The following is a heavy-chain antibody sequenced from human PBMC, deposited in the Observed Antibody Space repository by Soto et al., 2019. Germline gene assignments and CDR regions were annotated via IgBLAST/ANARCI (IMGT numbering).Heavy chain of an antibody. CDR2: ISAYNGNT. Sequence: GASVKVSCKASGYTFTSYGISWVRQAPGQGLEWMGWISAYNGNTNYAQKLQGRVTMTTDTSTSTAYMELRSLRSDDTAVYYCAREWEPVACASSSWYECYYGMDVWGQGTTVTFS. V-gene: IGHV1-18*04. CDR3: AREWEPVACASSSWYECYYGMDV. D-gene: IGHD6-13*01. J-gene: IGHJ6*02. CDR1: GYTFTSYG.